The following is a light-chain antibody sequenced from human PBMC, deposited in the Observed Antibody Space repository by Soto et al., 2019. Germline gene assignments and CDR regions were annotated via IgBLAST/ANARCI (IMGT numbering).Light chain of an antibody. CDR1: QSISSY. Sequence: DIRMTQSPASLSASFGDRITISCRASQSISSYLNWYQQKPGKAPKVLIYAASTLQSGVPSRFSGSGSGTDFTLTISYLKPEDFATYFCQQSFRTRTFGQGTKVDIK. J-gene: IGKJ1*01. V-gene: IGKV1-39*01. CDR3: QQSFRTRT. CDR2: AAS.